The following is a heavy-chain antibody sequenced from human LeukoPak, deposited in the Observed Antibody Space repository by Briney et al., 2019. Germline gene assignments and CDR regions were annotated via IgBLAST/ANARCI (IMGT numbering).Heavy chain of an antibody. CDR2: INRDGSTT. J-gene: IGHJ4*02. V-gene: IGHV3-74*01. D-gene: IGHD3-10*01. Sequence: TGGSLRLSCAASGFTFSNYWMHWVRHVPGKGLVWVSLINRDGSTTNYADSVKGRFTISRDNAKNMLYLQMNSLRAEDTAVYYCAKDLHYGSADYWGQGTLVTVSS. CDR1: GFTFSNYW. CDR3: AKDLHYGSADY.